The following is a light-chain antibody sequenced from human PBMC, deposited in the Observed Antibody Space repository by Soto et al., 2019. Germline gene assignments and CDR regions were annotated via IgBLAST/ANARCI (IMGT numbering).Light chain of an antibody. CDR1: SSDVGSY. CDR2: EVS. J-gene: IGLJ1*01. V-gene: IGLV2-23*02. CDR3: SSHAGSSTYV. Sequence: SVLTQPASVSGSPGQSITISCTGTSSDVGSYVSWYQQHPDKAPKLMIYEVSNRPSGVSNRFSGSKSGNTASLTISGLQAEDEADYYCSSHAGSSTYVFGTGTKVTVL.